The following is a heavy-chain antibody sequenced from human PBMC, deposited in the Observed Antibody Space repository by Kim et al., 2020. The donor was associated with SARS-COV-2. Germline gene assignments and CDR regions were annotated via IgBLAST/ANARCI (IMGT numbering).Heavy chain of an antibody. CDR3: ARGSGSNHNNFDS. CDR1: GFILSTSG. D-gene: IGHD3-3*01. V-gene: IGHV3-33*01. Sequence: GGSLRLSCAASGFILSTSGMHWVRQVPGKGLEWMAVMWYDGSHQFYTDSVEGRFTISRDTSVDTLFLQMNSLRAEDTAVYYCARGSGSNHNNFDSWGQGTLATVSS. J-gene: IGHJ4*02. CDR2: MWYDGSHQ.